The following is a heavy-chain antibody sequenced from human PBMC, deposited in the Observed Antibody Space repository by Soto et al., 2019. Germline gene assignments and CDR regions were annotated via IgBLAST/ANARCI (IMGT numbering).Heavy chain of an antibody. Sequence: QITLKESGPTLVKPTQTLTLTCTFSGFSLSTSEVGVGWISQPPGKALQWLALIYWDDDKRYSPSLKSRLTSTKETSKSQVVLTMTNMDPVDTATYYCAHAPCIALTTNWFDPWGQGILITVSS. D-gene: IGHD6-13*01. CDR3: AHAPCIALTTNWFDP. CDR1: GFSLSTSEVG. CDR2: IYWDDDK. V-gene: IGHV2-5*02. J-gene: IGHJ5*02.